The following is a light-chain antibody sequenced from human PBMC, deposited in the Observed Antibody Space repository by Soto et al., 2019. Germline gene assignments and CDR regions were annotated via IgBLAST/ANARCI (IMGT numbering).Light chain of an antibody. Sequence: DIQMTQSPSTLSASVGDRVTITCRASQSISSWLAWYQQKPGKAPKLLIYKASSLESGVPSRFSGSGSGTEFTLTTSSLQPDHFATYYCQQYNSYPFTFGPGTKVDIK. J-gene: IGKJ3*01. CDR1: QSISSW. V-gene: IGKV1-5*03. CDR3: QQYNSYPFT. CDR2: KAS.